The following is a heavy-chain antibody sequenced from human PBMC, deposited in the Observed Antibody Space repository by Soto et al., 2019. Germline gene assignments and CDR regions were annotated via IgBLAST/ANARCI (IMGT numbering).Heavy chain of an antibody. CDR2: INAGNGNT. Sequence: QVQLVQSGAEVKKPGASVKVSCKASGYTFTSYAMHWVRQAPGQRLEWMGWINAGNGNTKYSQKFQGRVTITRDTSASKAYMELSSLRSEDTAVYYCARINLGYCSGGSCYEFDYWGQGTLVTVSS. V-gene: IGHV1-3*01. CDR1: GYTFTSYA. CDR3: ARINLGYCSGGSCYEFDY. D-gene: IGHD2-15*01. J-gene: IGHJ4*02.